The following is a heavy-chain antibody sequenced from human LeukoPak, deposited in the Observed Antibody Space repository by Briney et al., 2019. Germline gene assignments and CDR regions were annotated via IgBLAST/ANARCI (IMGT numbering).Heavy chain of an antibody. CDR1: WFTVSSNY. Sequence: PGGSLRLSCAASWFTVSSNYMSGVRQARGKGLEGVSIIYSGGNTDYSDSVKGRLTISRDNSKNTLYLQMNSLRAEDTAVYYCARVAVADLYYFDFWGQGTLVTVSS. J-gene: IGHJ4*02. V-gene: IGHV3-53*01. D-gene: IGHD6-19*01. CDR3: ARVAVADLYYFDF. CDR2: IYSGGNT.